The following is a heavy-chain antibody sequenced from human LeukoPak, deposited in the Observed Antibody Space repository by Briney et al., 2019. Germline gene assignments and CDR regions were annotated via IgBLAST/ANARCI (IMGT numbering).Heavy chain of an antibody. CDR1: GGSFSGYY. J-gene: IGHJ4*02. Sequence: SETLSLTCAVYGGSFSGYYWSWIRQPPGKGLEWIGEINHSGSTNYNPSLKSRVTISVDTSKNQFSLKLSSVTAADTAVYYCARARRVNLYYYDSSGYYCLFDYWGQGTLVTVSS. CDR2: INHSGST. CDR3: ARARRVNLYYYDSSGYYCLFDY. V-gene: IGHV4-34*01. D-gene: IGHD3-22*01.